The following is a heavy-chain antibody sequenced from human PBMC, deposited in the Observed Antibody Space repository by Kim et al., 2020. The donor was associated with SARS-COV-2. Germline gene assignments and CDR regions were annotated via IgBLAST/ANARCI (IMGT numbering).Heavy chain of an antibody. J-gene: IGHJ4*02. Sequence: SETLSLTCTVSGGSISSSSYYWGWIRQPPGKGLEWIGSIYYSGSTYYNPSLKSRVTISVDTSKNQFSLKLSSVTAADTAVYYCASKGVRGVDTIDYWGQGTLVTVSS. CDR1: GGSISSSSYY. CDR2: IYYSGST. D-gene: IGHD3-10*01. V-gene: IGHV4-39*07. CDR3: ASKGVRGVDTIDY.